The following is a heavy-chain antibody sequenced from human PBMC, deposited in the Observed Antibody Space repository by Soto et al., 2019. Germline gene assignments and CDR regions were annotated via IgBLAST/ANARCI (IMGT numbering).Heavy chain of an antibody. CDR2: INVGDGNT. D-gene: IGHD6-19*01. CDR3: ARGSFFDY. CDR1: GYTFTTYD. J-gene: IGHJ4*02. Sequence: QVQLVQSGAEVKKPGASVKVSCRASGYTFTTYDIVWVRQAPGQRLEWMGWINVGDGNTKYSQKFQGRVTITRDTSATTAYMELSSLRSDDTAVFYCARGSFFDYWGQGTLVTVSS. V-gene: IGHV1-3*01.